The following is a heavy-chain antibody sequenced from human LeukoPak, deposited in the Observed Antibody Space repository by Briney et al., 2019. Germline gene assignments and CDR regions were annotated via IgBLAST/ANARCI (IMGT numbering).Heavy chain of an antibody. CDR3: AREAAMVHYYYYYGTHV. Sequence: SVKVSCKASGGTFSSYAISWVRQAPGQGLEWMGRIIPILGIANYAQKFQGRVTITADKSTSTAYMELSSLRSEDTAVYYCAREAAMVHYYYYYGTHVWGQGTTVTVSS. V-gene: IGHV1-69*04. D-gene: IGHD5-18*01. CDR1: GGTFSSYA. J-gene: IGHJ6*02. CDR2: IIPILGIA.